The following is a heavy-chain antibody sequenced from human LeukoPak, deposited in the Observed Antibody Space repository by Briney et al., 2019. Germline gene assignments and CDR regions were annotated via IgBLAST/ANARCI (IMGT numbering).Heavy chain of an antibody. CDR1: GFTFSSYG. CDR2: ISYDGSNK. CDR3: AKEENPKAVAAHFGY. V-gene: IGHV3-30*18. J-gene: IGHJ6*03. Sequence: GGVLRLSCAASGFTFSSYGMHGVRQPPAKGLEGVAVISYDGSNKYYAASVKGRFTISRDNSKNTLYLQMNSLRAEDTAVYYCAKEENPKAVAAHFGYRGKGTTVT. D-gene: IGHD6-19*01.